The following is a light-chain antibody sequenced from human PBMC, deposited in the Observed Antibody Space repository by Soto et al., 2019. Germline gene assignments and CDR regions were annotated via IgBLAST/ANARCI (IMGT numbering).Light chain of an antibody. J-gene: IGLJ1*01. CDR1: GRDICAYDY. Sequence: QSALTPPASVSGSPGQSITISCTGSGRDICAYDYVSWYQQHPGKAPKLLIYGVKNRPSEVSYRFSASKSAFTASLTISGLQAEDVAHHYCSSYTTSYFYVFGPGTKVTVL. V-gene: IGLV2-14*01. CDR2: GVK. CDR3: SSYTTSYFYV.